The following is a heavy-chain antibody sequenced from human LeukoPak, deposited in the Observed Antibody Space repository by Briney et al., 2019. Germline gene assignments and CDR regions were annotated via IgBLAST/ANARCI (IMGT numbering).Heavy chain of an antibody. Sequence: SETLSLTCSVFGGSISSSSYYWGWIRQPPGKGLEWIGSIYYSGSTYYNPSLKSRVTISIDTSKNQFSLKLSSVAAADTAVYYCARHVDGRSWFDPWGQGTLVTVSS. CDR3: ARHVDGRSWFDP. V-gene: IGHV4-39*01. CDR2: IYYSGST. J-gene: IGHJ5*02. CDR1: GGSISSSSYY. D-gene: IGHD5-12*01.